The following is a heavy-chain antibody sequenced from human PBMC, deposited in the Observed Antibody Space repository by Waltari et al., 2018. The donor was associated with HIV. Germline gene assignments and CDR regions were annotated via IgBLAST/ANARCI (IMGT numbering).Heavy chain of an antibody. V-gene: IGHV3-30*06. CDR3: ATNSGSYRQGWFDP. J-gene: IGHJ5*02. CDR1: VFSFSAYE. D-gene: IGHD1-26*01. CDR2: VIYDGSNE. Sequence: QVQLVESGGGVVPPGPSLQLPWAAPVFSFSAYEMHWVRQPPGKGLEWVASVIYDGSNEDYADSVTGRFTVSRDNSKNTLYLQMDSLRPEDTAVYYCATNSGSYRQGWFDPWGQGTQVTVSS.